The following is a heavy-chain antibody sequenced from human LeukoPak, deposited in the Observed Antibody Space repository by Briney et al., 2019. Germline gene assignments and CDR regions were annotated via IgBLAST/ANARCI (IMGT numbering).Heavy chain of an antibody. D-gene: IGHD6-19*01. CDR1: GFTFSDYY. Sequence: GGSLRLSCAASGFTFSDYYMSWIRQAPGKGLEWVSYISSSGSTIYYADSVKGRFTISRDNAKNSLYLQMNSLRAEDTALYYCAKDGQGIAVAGTMDYYYYYMDVWGKGTTVTVSS. CDR3: AKDGQGIAVAGTMDYYYYYMDV. J-gene: IGHJ6*03. CDR2: ISSSGSTI. V-gene: IGHV3-11*01.